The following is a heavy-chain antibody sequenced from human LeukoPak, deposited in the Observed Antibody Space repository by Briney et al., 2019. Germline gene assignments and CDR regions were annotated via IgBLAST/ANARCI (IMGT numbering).Heavy chain of an antibody. CDR2: IYYTGAT. CDR1: GGFINSYY. V-gene: IGHV4-59*01. CDR3: ARDRRESSKPNDAFDI. J-gene: IGHJ3*02. Sequence: PSETLSLTCSVSGGFINSYYWSWIRQSPAKGLEWIGYIYYTGATYYNPSLGSRVTISIDTSKRQLSLELRSVTAADSAVYFCARDRRESSKPNDAFDIWGQGTMVTVSA. D-gene: IGHD4-11*01.